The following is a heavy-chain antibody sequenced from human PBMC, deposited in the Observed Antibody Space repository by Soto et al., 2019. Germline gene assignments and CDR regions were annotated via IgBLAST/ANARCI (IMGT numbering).Heavy chain of an antibody. CDR1: GVSISSNIYY. D-gene: IGHD2-15*01. J-gene: IGHJ4*02. Sequence: SETLSLTCTVSGVSISSNIYYWGWIRQPPGKGLEWIGSMYYNGNTYYNPSLKSRVTISVDTSKNQFSLKLSSVTAADTAAYYCARLGRYCRGGSCFGFDYWGQGTLVTVS. CDR2: MYYNGNT. V-gene: IGHV4-39*01. CDR3: ARLGRYCRGGSCFGFDY.